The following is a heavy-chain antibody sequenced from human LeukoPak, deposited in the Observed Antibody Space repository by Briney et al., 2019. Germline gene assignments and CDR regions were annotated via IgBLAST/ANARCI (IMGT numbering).Heavy chain of an antibody. CDR3: ARAGYYDYVWGSYRPYYFDY. D-gene: IGHD3-16*02. CDR1: GGSFSGYY. J-gene: IGHJ4*02. CDR2: INHSGST. Sequence: PSETLSLTCAVYGGSFSGYYWSWIRQPPGKGLEWIGEINHSGSTNYNPSLKSRVTISVDTSKNQFSLKLSSVTAADTAVYYCARAGYYDYVWGSYRPYYFDYWGQGTLVTVSS. V-gene: IGHV4-34*01.